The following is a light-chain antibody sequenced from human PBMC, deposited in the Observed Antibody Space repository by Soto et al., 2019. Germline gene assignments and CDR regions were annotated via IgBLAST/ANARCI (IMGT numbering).Light chain of an antibody. Sequence: QSVLTQPPSASGTPGQRVTISCSGSSSNIGSNYVYWYQQLPGTAPKLLIYSNHQRPSGVPDRFSGAKSGTSASLAISGLRSEDEADYYCAAWDDSLSAYVVFGGGTKLTVL. CDR2: SNH. V-gene: IGLV1-47*02. J-gene: IGLJ2*01. CDR1: SSNIGSNY. CDR3: AAWDDSLSAYVV.